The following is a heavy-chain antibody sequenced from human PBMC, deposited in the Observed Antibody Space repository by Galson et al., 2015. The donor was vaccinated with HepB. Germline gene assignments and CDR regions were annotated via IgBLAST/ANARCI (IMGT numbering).Heavy chain of an antibody. CDR3: GKDRLVRGVSIEFDP. CDR1: GFTFSSYG. Sequence: SLRLYCAASGFTFSSYGMHWARQAPGKGLEWVAVLWYDGSNKYYADSVKGRFTISRDNSKNTLYLQMNSLRAEDTAVYYCGKDRLVRGVSIEFDPWGQGTLVTVSS. J-gene: IGHJ5*02. CDR2: LWYDGSNK. V-gene: IGHV3-33*06. D-gene: IGHD3-10*01.